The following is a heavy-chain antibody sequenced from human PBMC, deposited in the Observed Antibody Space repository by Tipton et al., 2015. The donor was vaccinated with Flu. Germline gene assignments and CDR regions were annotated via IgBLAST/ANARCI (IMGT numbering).Heavy chain of an antibody. CDR3: ARPNSSGDFDY. CDR1: GGSISSYY. Sequence: TLSLTCTVSGGSISSYYWSWIRQPAGKGLEWIGRFYTSGSTNYNPSLKSRVTISVDTSKNQFSLKLSSVTAADTAVYYCARPNSSGDFDYWGQGTLVTVSS. J-gene: IGHJ4*02. V-gene: IGHV4-4*07. D-gene: IGHD6-19*01. CDR2: FYTSGST.